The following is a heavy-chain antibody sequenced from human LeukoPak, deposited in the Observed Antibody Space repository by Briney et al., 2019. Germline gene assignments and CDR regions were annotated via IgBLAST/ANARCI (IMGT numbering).Heavy chain of an antibody. Sequence: PGSSLRLSYAAPRFTYDHYALHFPRQPPGKVPEWVSGIGWNSGGIVYADSVKGRFTISRDNAKKSLYLQMNSLGAEDTALYYCVKVTAAGFDHWGQGTLVTVSS. J-gene: IGHJ4*02. CDR1: RFTYDHYA. V-gene: IGHV3-9*01. D-gene: IGHD6-13*01. CDR3: VKVTAAGFDH. CDR2: IGWNSGGI.